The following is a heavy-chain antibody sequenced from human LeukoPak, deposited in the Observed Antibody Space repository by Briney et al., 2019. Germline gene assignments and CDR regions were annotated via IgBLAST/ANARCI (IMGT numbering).Heavy chain of an antibody. V-gene: IGHV3-74*01. CDR2: IKSDGSAT. CDR3: GSLTVVARDD. CDR1: GFSFSTHW. J-gene: IGHJ4*02. Sequence: PGGSLRLSCAASGFSFSTHWMHWVRQAPGKGLVYVAQIKSDGSATAYADSVKGRFTISIDNAKNTLYLEMSSLRTEDTAVYYCGSLTVVARDDWGQGTLVTVSP. D-gene: IGHD3-22*01.